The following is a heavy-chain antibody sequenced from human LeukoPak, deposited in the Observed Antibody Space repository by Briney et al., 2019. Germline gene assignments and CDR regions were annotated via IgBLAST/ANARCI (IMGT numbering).Heavy chain of an antibody. D-gene: IGHD3-22*01. J-gene: IGHJ5*02. CDR1: GFTFSDYY. V-gene: IGHV3-11*01. CDR2: ISSSGSTI. CDR3: ARRPIGSSGNNWFDP. Sequence: PGGSLRLSCAASGFTFSDYYMSWIRQAPGKGLEWVSYISSSGSTIYYADSVKGRFTISRDNAKNSLYLQMNSLRAKDTAVYYCARRPIGSSGNNWFDPWGQGTLVTVSS.